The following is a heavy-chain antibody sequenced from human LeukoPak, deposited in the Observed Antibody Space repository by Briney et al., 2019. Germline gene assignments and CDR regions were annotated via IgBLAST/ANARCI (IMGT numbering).Heavy chain of an antibody. CDR1: GFTFSNYA. CDR3: VKDQHCSTISCATRTGFDP. Sequence: GGSLRLSCSASGFTFSNYAMHWVRQAPGKVLEFVSGISSTGGNTNYPDSVKDRFSISRDNSKNPLYLKMTSLRADDTAVYYCVKDQHCSTISCATRTGFDPWGQGTSVTVSS. D-gene: IGHD2-2*01. J-gene: IGHJ5*02. V-gene: IGHV3-64D*06. CDR2: ISSTGGNT.